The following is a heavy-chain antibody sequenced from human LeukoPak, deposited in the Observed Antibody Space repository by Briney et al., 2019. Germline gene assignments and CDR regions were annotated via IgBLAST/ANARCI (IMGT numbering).Heavy chain of an antibody. J-gene: IGHJ4*02. V-gene: IGHV3-23*01. CDR1: GFTFDTYA. Sequence: PGGSLRPSCAASGFTFDTYAMNWVRQAPGKGLEWVSGISGSGGTTYYADSVKGRFTISRDSSTNTLYLQMNSLRTEDTAVYYCARSYPTGSHYSSYYWGQGTLVTVSS. D-gene: IGHD1-26*01. CDR3: ARSYPTGSHYSSYY. CDR2: ISGSGGTT.